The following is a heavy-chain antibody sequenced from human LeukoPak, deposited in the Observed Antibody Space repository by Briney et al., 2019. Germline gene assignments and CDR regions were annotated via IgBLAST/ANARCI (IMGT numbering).Heavy chain of an antibody. CDR1: GGSFSGYY. CDR2: INHSGST. Sequence: PSETLSLTCAVYGGSFSGYYWSWIRQPPGKGLEWIGEINHSGSTNYNPSLKSRVTISVDTSKNQFSLKLSSVTAADTAVYYCARAYFDWSRRYNRFDPWGQGTLVTVSS. CDR3: ARAYFDWSRRYNRFDP. V-gene: IGHV4-34*01. D-gene: IGHD3-9*01. J-gene: IGHJ5*02.